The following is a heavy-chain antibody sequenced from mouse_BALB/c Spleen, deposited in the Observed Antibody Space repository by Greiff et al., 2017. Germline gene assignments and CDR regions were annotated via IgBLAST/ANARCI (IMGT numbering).Heavy chain of an antibody. D-gene: IGHD1-1*01. Sequence: QVQLQQSGAELVKPGASVKLSCTASGFNIKDTYIHWVKQRPGQGLEWIGWIFPGSGNTKYNEKFKGKATLTADTSSSTAYMQLSSLTSEDSAVYFCARDYYGSSYDYWGQGTTLTVSS. J-gene: IGHJ2*01. V-gene: IGHV1S19*01. CDR2: IFPGSGNT. CDR1: GFNIKDTY. CDR3: ARDYYGSSYDY.